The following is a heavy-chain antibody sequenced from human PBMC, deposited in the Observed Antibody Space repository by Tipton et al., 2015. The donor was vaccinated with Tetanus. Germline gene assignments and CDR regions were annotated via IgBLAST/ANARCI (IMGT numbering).Heavy chain of an antibody. CDR3: AREADCSGGSCFSGGFDN. CDR2: SWYDGTDK. D-gene: IGHD2-15*01. Sequence: SLRLSCAASGFIFSSYGIHWVRQALGKGLEWVAVSWYDGTDKYYADSVKGRFTISRDNSKNTLYLQMNSLRAEDTAVYYCAREADCSGGSCFSGGFDNWGQGTQVTVSS. J-gene: IGHJ4*02. CDR1: GFIFSSYG. V-gene: IGHV3-33*01.